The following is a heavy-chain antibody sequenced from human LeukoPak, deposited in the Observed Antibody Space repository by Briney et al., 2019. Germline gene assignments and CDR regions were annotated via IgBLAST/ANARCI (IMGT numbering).Heavy chain of an antibody. D-gene: IGHD6-6*01. CDR2: ISGSGGST. V-gene: IGHV3-23*01. Sequence: GGSLRLSCAASGFTFSSYWMNWARQAPGKGLEWVSAISGSGGSTYYADSEKGRFTISRDNSKNTLYLQMNSLRAEDTAVYYCAKDPRPITWGQGTLVTVSS. J-gene: IGHJ4*02. CDR1: GFTFSSYW. CDR3: AKDPRPIT.